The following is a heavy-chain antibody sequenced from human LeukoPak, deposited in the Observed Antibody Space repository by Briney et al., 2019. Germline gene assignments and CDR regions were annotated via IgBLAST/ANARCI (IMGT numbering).Heavy chain of an antibody. CDR1: GGSISSGSYY. Sequence: SGTLSLTCTVSGGSISSGSYYWSWIRQPAGKGLEWIGRIYTSGSTNYNPSLKSRVTISVDTSKNQFSLKLSSVAAADTAVYYCARDGGSIYRNFMAVAWFDPWGQGTLVTVSS. J-gene: IGHJ5*02. CDR3: ARDGGSIYRNFMAVAWFDP. CDR2: IYTSGST. V-gene: IGHV4-61*02. D-gene: IGHD4-11*01.